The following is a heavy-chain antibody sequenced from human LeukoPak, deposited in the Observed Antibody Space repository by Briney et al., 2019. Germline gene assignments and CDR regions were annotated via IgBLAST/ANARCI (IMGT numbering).Heavy chain of an antibody. CDR3: AGGDYYDSSGLDY. V-gene: IGHV3-53*01. CDR1: GFSVSSNY. J-gene: IGHJ4*02. CDR2: IYSGGST. Sequence: GGSLRLSCAASGFSVSSNYMSWVRQAPGKGLEWVSVIYSGGSTDYADSVKGRFTISRDNSKNTLYLQMNSLRAEDTAVYYCAGGDYYDSSGLDYWGQGTLVTVS. D-gene: IGHD3-22*01.